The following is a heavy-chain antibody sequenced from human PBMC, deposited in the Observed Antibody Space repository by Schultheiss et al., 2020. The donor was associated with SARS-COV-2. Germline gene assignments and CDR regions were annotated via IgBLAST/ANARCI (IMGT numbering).Heavy chain of an antibody. D-gene: IGHD6-13*01. J-gene: IGHJ4*02. CDR2: IAWDDDK. CDR1: GFSLSGSGMS. V-gene: IGHV2-70*20. Sequence: SGPTLVKPTQTLTLTCTFSGFSLSGSGMSVTWVRQPPGKALEWLALIAWDDDKYYKRGLETRLTIFKDTSKNQVVLTMTNVDPGDTATYYCARLSWYHDVFDYWGQGTLVTVSS. CDR3: ARLSWYHDVFDY.